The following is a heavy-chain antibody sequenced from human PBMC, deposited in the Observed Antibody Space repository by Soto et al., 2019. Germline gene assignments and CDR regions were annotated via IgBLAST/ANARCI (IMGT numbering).Heavy chain of an antibody. Sequence: QAQLVESGGGVVQPGRSLRLSCAASGFTFSSYGMHWVRQAPGTGLEWVGVISYDGGLQHYADSVKGRFTISRDNSKNMVLLQMNSLRAEDTAVYYCVSDRGYGHASVPYSWGQGTLVSVSS. D-gene: IGHD5-18*01. CDR2: ISYDGGLQ. J-gene: IGHJ4*02. CDR1: GFTFSSYG. V-gene: IGHV3-30*03. CDR3: VSDRGYGHASVPYS.